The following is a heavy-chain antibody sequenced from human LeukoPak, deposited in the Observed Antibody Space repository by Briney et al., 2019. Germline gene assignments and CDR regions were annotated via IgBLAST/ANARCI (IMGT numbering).Heavy chain of an antibody. CDR2: INWNGGST. D-gene: IGHD3-22*01. CDR3: ARGDSSGYYGFFDY. V-gene: IGHV3-20*04. J-gene: IGHJ4*02. CDR1: GFTFDDYG. Sequence: GGSLRLSCAASGFTFDDYGMSWVRQAPGKGLEWVSGINWNGGSTGYADSGKGRFTISRDNAKNSLYLQMNSLRAEDTALYYCARGDSSGYYGFFDYWGQGTLVTVSS.